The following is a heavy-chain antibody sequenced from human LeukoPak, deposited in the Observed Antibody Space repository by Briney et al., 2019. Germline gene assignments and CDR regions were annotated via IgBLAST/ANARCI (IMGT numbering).Heavy chain of an antibody. J-gene: IGHJ6*03. CDR2: IYYSGST. CDR1: GGSISSSSYY. D-gene: IGHD2-15*01. CDR3: ARVDRVAGYCSGGSCYLPYYYYYMDV. Sequence: SETLSLTCTVSGGSISSSSYYWGWIRQPPGKGLEWIGSIYYSGSTYYNPSLKSRVTISVDTSKNQFSLKLSSVTAADMAVYYCARVDRVAGYCSGGSCYLPYYYYYMDVWGKGTTVTVSS. V-gene: IGHV4-39*07.